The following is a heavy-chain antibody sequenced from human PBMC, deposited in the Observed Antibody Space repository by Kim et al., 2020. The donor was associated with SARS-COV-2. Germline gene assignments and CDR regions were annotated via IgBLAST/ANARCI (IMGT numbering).Heavy chain of an antibody. CDR2: MNSDGGVI. CDR1: GFTFSSSW. D-gene: IGHD3-10*01. Sequence: GGSLRLSCADSGFTFSSSWMHWVRQAPGEGLVWVSRMNSDGGVINYADSVKGRFTVSRDNAKNTLYLQMNSLRAEDTALYYCATAGNHRFDNWGQGTLVT. J-gene: IGHJ4*02. V-gene: IGHV3-74*01. CDR3: ATAGNHRFDN.